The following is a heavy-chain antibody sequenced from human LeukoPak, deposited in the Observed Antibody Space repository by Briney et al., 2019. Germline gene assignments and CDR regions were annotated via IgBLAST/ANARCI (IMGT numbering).Heavy chain of an antibody. Sequence: GASVKVSCKASGYTFTGYYMHWVRQAPGQGLEWMGWINPNSGGTNYAQKFQGRVTMTRDTSISTAYMELSRLRSDDTAVYYCARGPPRLRSHLDYWGQGTLVTVSS. CDR2: INPNSGGT. CDR1: GYTFTGYY. J-gene: IGHJ4*02. CDR3: ARGPPRLRSHLDY. V-gene: IGHV1-2*02. D-gene: IGHD4-17*01.